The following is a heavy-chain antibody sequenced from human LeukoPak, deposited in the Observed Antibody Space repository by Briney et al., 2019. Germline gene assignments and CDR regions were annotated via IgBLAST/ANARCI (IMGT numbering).Heavy chain of an antibody. CDR1: GSIFTSYW. J-gene: IGHJ6*03. D-gene: IGHD5-12*01. CDR3: ARQGYSGYDYYYYYYMDV. CDR2: INPGDSDT. Sequence: PGASLQISCQGSGSIFTSYWIGWVRQLPGKGLGGRGIINPGDSDTSKSPSFQGQVPISADKSISPAYLQWSSLKASDTAMYYCARQGYSGYDYYYYYYMDVWGKGTTVTVSS. V-gene: IGHV5-51*01.